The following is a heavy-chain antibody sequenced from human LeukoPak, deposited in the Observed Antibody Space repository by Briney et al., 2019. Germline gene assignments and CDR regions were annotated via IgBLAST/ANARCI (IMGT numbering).Heavy chain of an antibody. J-gene: IGHJ4*02. V-gene: IGHV3-30*03. D-gene: IGHD3-10*01. Sequence: GGSLRLSCAASGFTFSSYGMHWVRQAPGKGLEWVAVISYDGSNKYYADSVKGRFTISRDNSKNTLYLQMNSLRAEDTAVYYCAREFLWFGRKNFDYWGQGTLVTVSS. CDR2: ISYDGSNK. CDR3: AREFLWFGRKNFDY. CDR1: GFTFSSYG.